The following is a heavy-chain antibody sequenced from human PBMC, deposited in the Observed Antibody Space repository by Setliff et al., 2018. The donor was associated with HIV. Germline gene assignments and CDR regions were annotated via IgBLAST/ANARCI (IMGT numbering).Heavy chain of an antibody. V-gene: IGHV3-15*01. CDR2: IKRKGDGGTT. J-gene: IGHJ3*02. Sequence: NPGGSLRLSCAASGFIFSNARMNWVRQVPGKGLEWVGHIKRKGDGGTTEYATPVKGRFTISRDDSENMLYLQMNDLKTEDTAVYYCARSLYDSSMNVIWGQGTMVTVSS. CDR3: ARSLYDSSMNVI. CDR1: GFIFSNAR. D-gene: IGHD3-22*01.